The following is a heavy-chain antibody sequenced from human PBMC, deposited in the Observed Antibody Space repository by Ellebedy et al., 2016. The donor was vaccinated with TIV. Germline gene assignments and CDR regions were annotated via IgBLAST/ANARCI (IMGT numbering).Heavy chain of an antibody. V-gene: IGHV4-59*01. D-gene: IGHD2-21*01. CDR2: IFYTGRT. CDR3: ARVVRGWFDP. J-gene: IGHJ5*02. CDR1: ASSISASS. Sequence: MPSETLSLTCSVSASSISASSCTWIRQPPGTGLEWIGHIFYTGRTDYNPSLKSRVTISVDTSKNEFSLKLRSVTAADTAMYYCARVVRGWFDPWGQGTLVTVSS.